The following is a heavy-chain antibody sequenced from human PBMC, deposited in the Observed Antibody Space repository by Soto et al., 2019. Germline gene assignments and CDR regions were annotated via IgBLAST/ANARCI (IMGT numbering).Heavy chain of an antibody. CDR1: GGSISSSSYY. CDR2: IYYSGST. Sequence: SETLSLTCTVSGGSISSSSYYWGWIRQPPGKGLEWIASIYYSGSTYYNPSLKSRVTLSIETSKNQLSLKLRSVTAADTAVYYCARGNLVFDHWGQGALVTVSS. CDR3: ARGNLVFDH. D-gene: IGHD2-8*02. J-gene: IGHJ4*02. V-gene: IGHV4-39*07.